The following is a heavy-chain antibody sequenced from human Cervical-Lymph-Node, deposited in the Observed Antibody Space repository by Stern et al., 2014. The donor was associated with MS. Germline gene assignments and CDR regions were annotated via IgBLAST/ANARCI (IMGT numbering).Heavy chain of an antibody. Sequence: VQLVESGPGLVKPSETLSLTCAVSGGSLSDSDWWSWVRQAPGKGLEWIGEIYNNGGTNYNPSLESRVTISIDKSKNEFSLKVKSVTAADTAVYYCAKNGYYCLDDWGQGTLVTVSS. CDR3: AKNGYYCLDD. CDR1: GGSLSDSDW. CDR2: IYNNGGT. V-gene: IGHV4-4*02. J-gene: IGHJ4*02. D-gene: IGHD3-3*01.